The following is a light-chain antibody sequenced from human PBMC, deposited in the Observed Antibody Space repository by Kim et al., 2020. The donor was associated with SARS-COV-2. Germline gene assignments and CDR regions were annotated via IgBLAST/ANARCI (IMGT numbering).Light chain of an antibody. Sequence: PGKAARIPGGENNVGSKSVHWYQQKPGQAPVLVIYYDSDRPSGIPERFSGSNSGNTATLTISRVEAGDEADYYCQVWDSSSDHAVFGGGTQLTVL. CDR3: QVWDSSSDHAV. J-gene: IGLJ7*01. CDR1: NVGSKS. CDR2: YDS. V-gene: IGLV3-21*04.